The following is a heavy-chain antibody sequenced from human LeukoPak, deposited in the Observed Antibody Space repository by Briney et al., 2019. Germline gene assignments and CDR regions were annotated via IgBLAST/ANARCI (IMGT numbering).Heavy chain of an antibody. CDR1: GFNLSDHY. V-gene: IGHV3-72*01. CDR2: TKSKADSYTT. CDR3: ARSVYGDYYFDY. D-gene: IGHD7-27*01. J-gene: IGHJ4*02. Sequence: PGGSLRLSCAASGFNLSDHYMDWVRQAPGKGLEWVGRTKSKADSYTTEYAASVKGRFTISRDDSKNSLYLQMNSLRTEDTGVYYCARSVYGDYYFDYWGQGILVTVAS.